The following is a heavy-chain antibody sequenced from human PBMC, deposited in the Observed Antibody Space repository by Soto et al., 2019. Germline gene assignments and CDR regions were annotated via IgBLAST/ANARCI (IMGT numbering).Heavy chain of an antibody. CDR3: ARVTVVVVAATPRGWFDP. D-gene: IGHD2-15*01. CDR1: GYTFTGYY. Sequence: ASVKVSCKASGYTFTGYYMHWVRQAPGQGLEWMGWINPNSGGTNYAQKFQGRVTMTRDTSISTAYMELSRLRSDDTAVYYCARVTVVVVAATPRGWFDPWGQGTLVTVSS. J-gene: IGHJ5*02. CDR2: INPNSGGT. V-gene: IGHV1-2*02.